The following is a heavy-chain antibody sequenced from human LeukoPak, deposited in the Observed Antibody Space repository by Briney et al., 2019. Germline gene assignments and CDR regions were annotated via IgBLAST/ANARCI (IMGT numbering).Heavy chain of an antibody. CDR2: ISSGRPTI. D-gene: IGHD6-6*01. V-gene: IGHV3-48*04. CDR3: ARGGAARPDY. Sequence: PGGSLRLSCAASGFTFSSYGMNWVRQAPGTGLQWVSYISSGRPTINYADSVRGRFTVSRDNAKRSLYLQMNSLRVEDTAVYYCARGGAARPDYWGQGTLVTVSS. J-gene: IGHJ4*02. CDR1: GFTFSSYG.